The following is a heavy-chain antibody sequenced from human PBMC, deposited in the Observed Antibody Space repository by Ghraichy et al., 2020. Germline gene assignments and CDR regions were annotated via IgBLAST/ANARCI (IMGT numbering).Heavy chain of an antibody. CDR1: GFTFSSYS. CDR2: ISSSSSYI. V-gene: IGHV3-21*01. D-gene: IGHD3-3*01. J-gene: IGHJ3*02. CDR3: ARDPTGYYDFWSGDDAFDI. Sequence: GESLNISCVASGFTFSSYSMNWVRQAPGKGLEWVSSISSSSSYIYYADSVKGRFTISRDNAKNSLYLQMNSLRAEDTAVYYCARDPTGYYDFWSGDDAFDIWGQGTMVTVSS.